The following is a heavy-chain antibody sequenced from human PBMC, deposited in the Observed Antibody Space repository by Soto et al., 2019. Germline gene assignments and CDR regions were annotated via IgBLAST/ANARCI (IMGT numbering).Heavy chain of an antibody. CDR3: ATAPIVGAT. V-gene: IGHV3-11*06. D-gene: IGHD1-26*01. J-gene: IGHJ5*02. Sequence: PAGSLRLSCAASGFTCSVYYMSWIRQAPGKGLEWVSYISSSSSYTNYADSVKGRFTISRDNAKNSLYLQMNSLRAEDAAVYYCATAPIVGATWGQGTLVTVSS. CDR2: ISSSSSYT. CDR1: GFTCSVYY.